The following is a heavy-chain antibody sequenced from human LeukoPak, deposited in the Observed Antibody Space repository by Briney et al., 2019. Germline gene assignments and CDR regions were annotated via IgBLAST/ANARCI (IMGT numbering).Heavy chain of an antibody. CDR2: ISYDGGNK. Sequence: GRSLRLSCAASGFTFSNYAMHWVRQAPGKGLEWVAGISYDGGNKYYADSVKGRFTISRDNSKNTLYLQMNSLRAEDTAVYYCARESYHWSGYLDYWGQGTLVTVSS. J-gene: IGHJ4*02. D-gene: IGHD3-3*01. CDR3: ARESYHWSGYLDY. V-gene: IGHV3-30*04. CDR1: GFTFSNYA.